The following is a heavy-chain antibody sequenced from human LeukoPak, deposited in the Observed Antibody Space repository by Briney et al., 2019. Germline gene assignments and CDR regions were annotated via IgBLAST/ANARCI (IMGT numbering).Heavy chain of an antibody. D-gene: IGHD2-2*01. CDR2: IYYSGST. V-gene: IGHV4-59*08. CDR3: ARHGSPGVVPAAARYGMDV. CDR1: GGSISSYY. J-gene: IGHJ6*02. Sequence: SETLSLTCTVSGGSISSYYWSWIRQPPGKGLEWIGYIYYSGSTNYNPSLKSRVTISVDTSKNQFSLKLSSVTAAATAVYYCARHGSPGVVPAAARYGMDVWGQGTTVTVSS.